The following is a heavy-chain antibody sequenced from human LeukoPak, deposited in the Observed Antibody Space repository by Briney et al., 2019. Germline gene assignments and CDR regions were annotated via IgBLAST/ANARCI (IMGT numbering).Heavy chain of an antibody. CDR1: GCTFTSYG. D-gene: IGHD2-2*01. J-gene: IGHJ5*02. V-gene: IGHV1-18*01. CDR3: ARAQVVPAPGDP. CDR2: ISAYNGNT. Sequence: ASVKVSCEASGCTFTSYGISWVRQAPGQGLEWMGWISAYNGNTNYAQKLQGRVTMTTDTSTSTAYMELRSLRSDDTAVYYCARAQVVPAPGDPWGQGTLVTVSS.